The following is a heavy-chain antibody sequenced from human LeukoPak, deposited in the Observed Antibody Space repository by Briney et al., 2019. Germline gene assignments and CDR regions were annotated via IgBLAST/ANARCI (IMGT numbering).Heavy chain of an antibody. V-gene: IGHV3-23*01. J-gene: IGHJ4*02. CDR3: AKDHDYYDSSGSFDY. CDR1: GFTFSSYA. Sequence: GGSLRLSCAASGFTFSSYAMGWVRQPPGKGLEWGSAISGSGGSTYYADSVKGRFTISRDNSKNTPYLQMNSLRAEDTAVYYCAKDHDYYDSSGSFDYGGQGTLVTVSS. D-gene: IGHD3-22*01. CDR2: ISGSGGST.